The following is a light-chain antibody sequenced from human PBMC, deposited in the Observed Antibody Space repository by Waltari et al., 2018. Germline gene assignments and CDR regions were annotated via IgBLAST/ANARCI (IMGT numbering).Light chain of an antibody. CDR1: HSVNWY. J-gene: IGKJ4*01. Sequence: EIVLTESPATLSLFPGERATISCRASHSVNWYLAWYQQRPGQAPRLLIYDASNRATGIPARFSGSGSETDFTLTISSLEPEDSAVYYCQQRRNWPLTFGGGTKIEIK. CDR2: DAS. CDR3: QQRRNWPLT. V-gene: IGKV3-11*01.